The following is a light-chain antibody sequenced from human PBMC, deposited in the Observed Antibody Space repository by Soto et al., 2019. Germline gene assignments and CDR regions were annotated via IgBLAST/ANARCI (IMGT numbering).Light chain of an antibody. J-gene: IGLJ2*01. CDR1: SGSIASNY. CDR3: CSYAGSYSL. CDR2: EDN. V-gene: IGLV6-57*02. Sequence: NFMLTQPHSVSESPGKTVTISCTGSSGSIASNYVQWYQQRPGSAPTTVIYEDNQRPSGVPDRFSGSKSGNTASLTISGLQAEDEADYYCCSYAGSYSLFGGGTKLTVL.